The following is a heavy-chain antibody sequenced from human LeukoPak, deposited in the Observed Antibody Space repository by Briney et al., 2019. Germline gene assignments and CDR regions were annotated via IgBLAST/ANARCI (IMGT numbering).Heavy chain of an antibody. D-gene: IGHD3-3*01. CDR3: ARSPAIFGVVTPDY. Sequence: LQTLSLTCTVSGGSISSGGYYWSWIRQPPGKGLEWIGYIYHSGSAYYNPSLNSRVTISVDRSKNQFSLRLSSVTAADTAVYYCARSPAIFGVVTPDYWGQGTLVTVSS. CDR2: IYHSGSA. CDR1: GGSISSGGYY. J-gene: IGHJ4*02. V-gene: IGHV4-30-2*01.